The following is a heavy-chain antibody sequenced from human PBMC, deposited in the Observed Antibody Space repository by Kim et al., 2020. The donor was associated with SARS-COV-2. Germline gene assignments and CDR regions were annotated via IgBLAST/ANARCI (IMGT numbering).Heavy chain of an antibody. D-gene: IGHD3-22*01. Sequence: SETLSLTCAVYGGSFSGYYWSWIRQPPGKGLEWIGEINHSGSTNYNPSLKSRVTISVDTSKNQFSLKLSSVTAADTAVYYCAGSYYYDSSGYYNVPFDY. CDR1: GGSFSGYY. CDR3: AGSYYYDSSGYYNVPFDY. J-gene: IGHJ4*01. CDR2: INHSGST. V-gene: IGHV4-34*01.